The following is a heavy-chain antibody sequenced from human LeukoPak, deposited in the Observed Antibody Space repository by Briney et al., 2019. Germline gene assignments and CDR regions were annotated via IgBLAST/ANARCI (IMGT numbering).Heavy chain of an antibody. CDR3: ARTYDYVWGSYRYGDWFDP. D-gene: IGHD3-16*02. CDR1: GGSISSGGYY. J-gene: IGHJ5*02. CDR2: IYYSGST. Sequence: PSESLSLTCTVSGGSISSGGYYWRWIRQHPGKGLEWIGYIYYSGSTYYNPSLKSRVTISVDTSKNQFSLKLSSVTAADTAVYYCARTYDYVWGSYRYGDWFDPWGQGTLVTVSS. V-gene: IGHV4-31*03.